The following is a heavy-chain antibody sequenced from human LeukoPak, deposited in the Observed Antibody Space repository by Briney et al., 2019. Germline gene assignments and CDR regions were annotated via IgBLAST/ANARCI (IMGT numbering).Heavy chain of an antibody. J-gene: IGHJ3*02. CDR2: ISSSSTM. V-gene: IGHV3-48*02. CDR3: ARILSGSGSYGAFDI. Sequence: GGSLRLSCAASGFTFNSYSMNWVRQAPGNGLEWASYISSSSTMSYADSVKGRFTISRDNAKNSLYLQMNSLRDEDTAVYYCARILSGSGSYGAFDIWGQGTMVTVSS. CDR1: GFTFNSYS. D-gene: IGHD1-26*01.